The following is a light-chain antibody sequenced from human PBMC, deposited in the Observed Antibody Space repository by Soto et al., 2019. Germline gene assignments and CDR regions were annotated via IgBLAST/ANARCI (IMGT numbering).Light chain of an antibody. V-gene: IGKV3-20*01. CDR3: QQYGNSPPWT. J-gene: IGKJ1*01. CDR1: QSVSSNS. CDR2: GAS. Sequence: EIVLTQSPGTLSLSPGERATLSCRASQSVSSNSLAWYQQKPGQAPRLLIYGASSRATGIPDRFSASGSGTDFTLTISRLEPEDFAVYYCQQYGNSPPWTFGQGTEVEI.